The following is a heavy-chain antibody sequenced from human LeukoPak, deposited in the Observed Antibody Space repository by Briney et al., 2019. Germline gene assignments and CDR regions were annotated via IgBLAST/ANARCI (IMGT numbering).Heavy chain of an antibody. V-gene: IGHV1-2*02. CDR1: VYTFTNYY. CDR3: ARTNMLDY. CDR2: INSNSGGT. J-gene: IGHJ4*02. Sequence: ASLTVSFMASVYTFTNYYMHWVGQAPGRGLEWMGWINSNSGGTNYAQNFQGRVTMTRDTSISTAYMELSSLTSDDTAVYYCARTNMLDYWGQGTLVTVSS. D-gene: IGHD2-8*01.